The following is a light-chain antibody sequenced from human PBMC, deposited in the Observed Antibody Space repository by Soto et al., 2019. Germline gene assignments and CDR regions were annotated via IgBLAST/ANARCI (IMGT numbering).Light chain of an antibody. V-gene: IGKV3-20*01. CDR3: KQYDSSPQT. CDR2: AAS. Sequence: EIVLTQSPGTLSLSPGEGATLSCRASQSVSSTYLAWYQQTPGQAPRLLIYAASSRATGIPDRFSGSGSGTDFTLTISRLEPEDFAVYYCKQYDSSPQTFGQGTKV. CDR1: QSVSSTY. J-gene: IGKJ1*01.